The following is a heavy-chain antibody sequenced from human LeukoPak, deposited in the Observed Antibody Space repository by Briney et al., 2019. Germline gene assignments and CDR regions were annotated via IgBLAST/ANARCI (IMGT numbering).Heavy chain of an antibody. CDR3: AGADTGSWDFGR. V-gene: IGHV3-7*04. Sequence: GGSLRLSWAAAGFTFSRYWMSWVRQAPGKGLEWVANINPDGSVKYYMDSVKGRFTISRDNAKNSLFLQMNSLRADDTGVYYCAGADTGSWDFGRGAQGTLVTFSS. CDR1: GFTFSRYW. D-gene: IGHD6-13*01. J-gene: IGHJ4*02. CDR2: INPDGSVK.